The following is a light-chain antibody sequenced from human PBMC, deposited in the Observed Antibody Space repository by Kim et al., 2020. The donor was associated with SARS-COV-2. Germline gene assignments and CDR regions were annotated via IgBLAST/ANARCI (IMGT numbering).Light chain of an antibody. V-gene: IGKV1-39*01. CDR1: QSINNY. CDR3: QQSYSAYT. Sequence: DIQMTQSPSSLSASVGDRVTITCRASQSINNYLNWYQQKPGKAPKLLIYAASSLQSGVPSRFSGSGSGTDFALTISSLQPEDFALYYCQQSYSAYTFAQGTKLEI. J-gene: IGKJ2*01. CDR2: AAS.